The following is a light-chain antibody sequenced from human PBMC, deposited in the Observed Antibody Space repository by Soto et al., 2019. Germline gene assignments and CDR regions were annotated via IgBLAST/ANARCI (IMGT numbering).Light chain of an antibody. Sequence: DIQMTQSPSTLSVSVGDRVTITCRASQTISSWFAWYQQKPGKAPKLLIYKASTLKSGVPSRFSGSGSGTEFTLTISSLQPDDFATYYCQHHNSYSEAFGQGTKVDIK. CDR3: QHHNSYSEA. CDR1: QTISSW. J-gene: IGKJ1*01. V-gene: IGKV1-5*03. CDR2: KAS.